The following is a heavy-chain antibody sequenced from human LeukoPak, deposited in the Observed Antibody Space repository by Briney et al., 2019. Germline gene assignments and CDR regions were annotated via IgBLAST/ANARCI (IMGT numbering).Heavy chain of an antibody. CDR1: GYTFTSYG. Sequence: ASVKVSCKASGYTFTSYGISWVRQAPGQGLEWMGWISAYNGNTNYAQKLQGRVTMTTDTSTSTAYMELRSLRSDDTAVYYCARDLGAFCSGGSCYAGNWFDPWGQGTLVTVSS. V-gene: IGHV1-18*01. CDR3: ARDLGAFCSGGSCYAGNWFDP. J-gene: IGHJ5*02. D-gene: IGHD2-15*01. CDR2: ISAYNGNT.